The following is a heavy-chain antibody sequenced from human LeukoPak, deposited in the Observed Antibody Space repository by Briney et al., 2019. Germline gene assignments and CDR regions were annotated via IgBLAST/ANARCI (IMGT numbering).Heavy chain of an antibody. J-gene: IGHJ6*03. D-gene: IGHD3/OR15-3a*01. CDR3: AKARGDWLPNGGYYMDV. V-gene: IGHV3-23*01. Sequence: GGSLRLSCAASGFTFSSCAMSWVRQAPGKGLEWVSAISGSGGSTYYADSVKGRFTISRDNSKNTLYLQMNSLRAEDTAVYYCAKARGDWLPNGGYYMDVWGKGTTVTVSS. CDR2: ISGSGGST. CDR1: GFTFSSCA.